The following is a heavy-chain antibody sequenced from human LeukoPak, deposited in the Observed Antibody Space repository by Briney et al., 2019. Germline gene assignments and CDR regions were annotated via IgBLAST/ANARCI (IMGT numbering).Heavy chain of an antibody. CDR3: ARLGVPAAGFDY. Sequence: SEILSLTCTVSGGSISSSSYYWGWIRQPPGKGLEWIGSIYYSGSTYYNPSLKSRVTISVDTSKNQFSLKLSSVTAADTAVYYCARLGVPAAGFDYWGQGTLVTVSS. CDR1: GGSISSSSYY. CDR2: IYYSGST. D-gene: IGHD2-2*01. V-gene: IGHV4-39*01. J-gene: IGHJ4*02.